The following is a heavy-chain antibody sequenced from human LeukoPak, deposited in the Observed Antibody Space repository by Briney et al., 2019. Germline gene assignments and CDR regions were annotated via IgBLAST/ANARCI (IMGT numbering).Heavy chain of an antibody. Sequence: PGRSLRLSCAASGFTFSSYGMHWVRQAPGKGLEWVAVISYDGSNKYYADSVKGRFTISRDNSKNTLYLQMNSLRAEDTAVYYRAKDNVITFGGVIVGLDYWGQGTLVTVSS. J-gene: IGHJ4*02. CDR1: GFTFSSYG. V-gene: IGHV3-30*18. CDR2: ISYDGSNK. CDR3: AKDNVITFGGVIVGLDY. D-gene: IGHD3-16*02.